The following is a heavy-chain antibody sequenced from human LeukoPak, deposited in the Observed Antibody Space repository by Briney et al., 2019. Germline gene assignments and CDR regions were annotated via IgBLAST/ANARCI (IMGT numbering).Heavy chain of an antibody. CDR2: IYHSGST. J-gene: IGHJ4*02. CDR1: GGSISSGGYY. Sequence: PSQTLSLTCTVPGGSISSGGYYWSWIRQPPGKGLEWIGYIYHSGSTYYNPSLKSRVTISVDRSKNQFSLKLSSVTAADTAVYYCARSYGRDGYNSGGFDYWGQGTLVTVSS. CDR3: ARSYGRDGYNSGGFDY. D-gene: IGHD5-24*01. V-gene: IGHV4-30-2*01.